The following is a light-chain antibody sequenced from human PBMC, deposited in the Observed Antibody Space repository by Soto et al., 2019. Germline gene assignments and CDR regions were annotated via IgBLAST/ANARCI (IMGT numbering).Light chain of an antibody. CDR1: QSISSW. J-gene: IGKJ1*01. CDR3: QQYNSYWT. CDR2: DAS. V-gene: IGKV1-5*01. Sequence: DIQMTQSPSTLSASVGDRVTITCRASQSISSWLAWYQQKPGKAPKLLIYDASSLESGVLSRFSGSGSGTEFTLTISSLQPDDFATYYGQQYNSYWTFGQGTKVEIK.